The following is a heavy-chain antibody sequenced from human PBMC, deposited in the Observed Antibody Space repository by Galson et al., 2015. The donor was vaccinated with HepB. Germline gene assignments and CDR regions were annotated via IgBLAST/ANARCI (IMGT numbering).Heavy chain of an antibody. Sequence: SLRLSCAASGFTFSSYWMNWVRQAPGKGLEWVANIKQDGGEEYYVDSVKGRFKISRDNDKNSLYLQMNSLRAEDTAVYYCARGGSGWYYYYYGMDLWGQGTTVTVSS. V-gene: IGHV3-7*03. CDR1: GFTFSSYW. D-gene: IGHD6-19*01. CDR3: ARGGSGWYYYYYGMDL. CDR2: IKQDGGEE. J-gene: IGHJ6*02.